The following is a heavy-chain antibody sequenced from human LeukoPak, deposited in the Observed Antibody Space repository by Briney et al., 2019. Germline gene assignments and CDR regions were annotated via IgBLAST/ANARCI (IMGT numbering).Heavy chain of an antibody. CDR1: GYTFTSYG. J-gene: IGHJ5*02. CDR2: ISAYNGNT. CDR3: ARDGTSIVVVPAVLDP. Sequence: ASVKVSCKASGYTFTSYGISWVRQAPGQGLEWMGWISAYNGNTNYAQKFQGRVTMTRDTSISTAYMELSRLRSDDTAVYYCARDGTSIVVVPAVLDPWGQGTLVTVSS. D-gene: IGHD2-2*01. V-gene: IGHV1-18*04.